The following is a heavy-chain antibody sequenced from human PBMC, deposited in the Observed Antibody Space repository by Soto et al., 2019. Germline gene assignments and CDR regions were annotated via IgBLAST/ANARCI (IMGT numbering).Heavy chain of an antibody. CDR1: GGTFSNYA. CDR3: ARVSSSWYKDYFDY. V-gene: IGHV1-69*12. CDR2: IIPIFGTT. Sequence: QVQLVQSGAEVKKPGSSVKVSCKASGGTFSNYAISWVRQAPGQGLEWMGGIIPIFGTTNYAQRFQGRVTITADESTSTAYMELSSLRSADTAVYYCARVSSSWYKDYFDYWGQGPLLTVSS. J-gene: IGHJ4*02. D-gene: IGHD6-13*01.